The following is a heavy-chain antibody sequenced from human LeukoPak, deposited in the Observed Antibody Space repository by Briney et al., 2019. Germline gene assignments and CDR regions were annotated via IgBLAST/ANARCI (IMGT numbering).Heavy chain of an antibody. D-gene: IGHD3-10*01. CDR3: ARERITMVRGVISSGMDV. Sequence: EASVKVSCKASGYTFTSYGISWVRQAPGQGLEWMGWISAYNGNTNYAQKLQGRVTMTTDTSTSTAYMELRSLRSDDTAVYYCARERITMVRGVISSGMDVWGQGTTVTVSS. CDR1: GYTFTSYG. J-gene: IGHJ6*02. V-gene: IGHV1-18*01. CDR2: ISAYNGNT.